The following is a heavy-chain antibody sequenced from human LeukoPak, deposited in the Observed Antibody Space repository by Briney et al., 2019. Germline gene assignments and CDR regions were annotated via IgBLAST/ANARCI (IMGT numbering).Heavy chain of an antibody. J-gene: IGHJ4*02. V-gene: IGHV4-30-4*01. CDR1: VGSISSGDYY. CDR3: ARFRTLLYYGSGSGRDY. CDR2: ICYSGST. D-gene: IGHD3-10*01. Sequence: SETLSLTCTVSVGSISSGDYYWSWIRQPPGKGLEWIGYICYSGSTYYNPSLKSRVTISVDTSKNQFSLKLSSVTAADTAVYYCARFRTLLYYGSGSGRDYWGQGTLVTVSS.